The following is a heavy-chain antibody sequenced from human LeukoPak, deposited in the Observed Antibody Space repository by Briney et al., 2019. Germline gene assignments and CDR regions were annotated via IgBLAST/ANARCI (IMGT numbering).Heavy chain of an antibody. CDR1: GGSISSYY. CDR2: IYYSGGT. Sequence: SETLSLTCTVSGGSISSYYWSWIRQPPGKGLEWIGYIYYSGGTNYNPSLKSRVTISVGTSKNQFSLKLSSVTAADTAVYYCARGGVTYFDYWGQGTLVTVSS. V-gene: IGHV4-59*12. J-gene: IGHJ4*02. D-gene: IGHD4-11*01. CDR3: ARGGVTYFDY.